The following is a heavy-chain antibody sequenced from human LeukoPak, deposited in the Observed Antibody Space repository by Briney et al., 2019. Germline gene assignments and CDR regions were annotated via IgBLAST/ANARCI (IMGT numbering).Heavy chain of an antibody. CDR3: ARVWELWTVFDY. J-gene: IGHJ4*02. CDR1: GFTFSDYY. Sequence: PGGSLRLSCAASGFTFSDYYMSWIRQAPGKGLEWVSYISSSGSTIYYADSAKGRFTISRDNAKNSLYLQMNSLRAEDTAVYYCARVWELWTVFDYWGQGTLVTVSS. V-gene: IGHV3-11*01. D-gene: IGHD1-26*01. CDR2: ISSSGSTI.